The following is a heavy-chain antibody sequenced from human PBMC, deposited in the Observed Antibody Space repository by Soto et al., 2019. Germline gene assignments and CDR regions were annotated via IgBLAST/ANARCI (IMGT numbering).Heavy chain of an antibody. CDR2: ITWNAGSK. Sequence: EVRLVESGGGVVRPGGSLRLSCVASGFRFDDFGLTWVRQVPGKGPEWVAGITWNAGSKGYADSVKGRFTISRDNAKNSLHLQMDSLREEDTALYFCARDGGVVTVDAFDLWGQGTMVTVSS. D-gene: IGHD3-16*01. V-gene: IGHV3-20*04. J-gene: IGHJ3*01. CDR3: ARDGGVVTVDAFDL. CDR1: GFRFDDFG.